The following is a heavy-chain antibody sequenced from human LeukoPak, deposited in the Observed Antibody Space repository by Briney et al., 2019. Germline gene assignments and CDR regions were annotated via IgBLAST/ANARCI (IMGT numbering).Heavy chain of an antibody. D-gene: IGHD1-20*01. CDR1: GGSISSYY. CDR3: ARDRITGTTGYFDY. V-gene: IGHV4-59*12. CDR2: IYYSGST. Sequence: SETLSLTCTVSGGSISSYYWSWIRQPPGKGLEWIGYIYYSGSTNYNPSLKSRVTISVDTSKNQFSLKLSSVTAADTAVYYCARDRITGTTGYFDYWGQGTLVTVSS. J-gene: IGHJ4*02.